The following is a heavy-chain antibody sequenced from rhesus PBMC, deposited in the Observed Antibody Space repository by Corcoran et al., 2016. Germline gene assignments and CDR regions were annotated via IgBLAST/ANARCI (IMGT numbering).Heavy chain of an antibody. V-gene: IGHV4S9*01. J-gene: IGHJ6*01. Sequence: QVQLQESGPGLVKPSETLSLTCAVSGGSISDSYYWNWIRQPPGKGLEVGGNIYVSSESTYYKPSLKSLCTISKEAAKNQFYLKLSLVTAAGTAGYYCARDEGGYSYSYFFYGLDSWGQGVVVTVSS. CDR2: IYVSSEST. CDR3: ARDEGGYSYSYFFYGLDS. CDR1: GGSISDSYY. D-gene: IGHD5-12*01.